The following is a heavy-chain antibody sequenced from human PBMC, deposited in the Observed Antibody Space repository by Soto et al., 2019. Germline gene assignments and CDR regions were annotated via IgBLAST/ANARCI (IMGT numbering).Heavy chain of an antibody. Sequence: SETLSLTCTVSGGSISSYYWSWIRQPPGKGLEWIGYIYYSGSTNYNPSLKSRVTISVDTSKNQFSLKLSSVTAADTAVYYCARDSKYVDTPEGAFDYWGQGTLVTVSS. CDR1: GGSISSYY. CDR2: IYYSGST. CDR3: ARDSKYVDTPEGAFDY. J-gene: IGHJ4*02. V-gene: IGHV4-59*01. D-gene: IGHD5-18*01.